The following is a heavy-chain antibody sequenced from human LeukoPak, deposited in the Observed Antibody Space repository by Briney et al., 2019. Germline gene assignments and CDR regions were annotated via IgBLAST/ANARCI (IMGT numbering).Heavy chain of an antibody. V-gene: IGHV3-23*01. Sequence: GGSLRLSCAASDFTFSTYGMSWVRQAPGKGLEWVSSISGGGGSTYYADSVKGRFTISRDNSKNTLYLQMNSLRAEDTAIYYCAKESSLLRGPTVIYYFDFWGQGTLVTVSS. CDR3: AKESSLLRGPTVIYYFDF. CDR1: DFTFSTYG. D-gene: IGHD3-10*01. CDR2: ISGGGGST. J-gene: IGHJ4*02.